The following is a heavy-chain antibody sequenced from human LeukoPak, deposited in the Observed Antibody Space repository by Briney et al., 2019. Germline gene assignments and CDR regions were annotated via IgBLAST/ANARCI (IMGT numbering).Heavy chain of an antibody. V-gene: IGHV4-4*07. CDR3: ARGAVTIFGVVTPFDP. CDR2: IYTSGST. D-gene: IGHD3-3*01. J-gene: IGHJ5*02. Sequence: PSETLSLTCTVSGGSISSYYWSWIQQPAGKGLEWIGRIYTSGSTNYNPSLKSRVTMSVDTSKNQFSLKLSSVTAADTAVYYCARGAVTIFGVVTPFDPWGQGTLVTVSS. CDR1: GGSISSYY.